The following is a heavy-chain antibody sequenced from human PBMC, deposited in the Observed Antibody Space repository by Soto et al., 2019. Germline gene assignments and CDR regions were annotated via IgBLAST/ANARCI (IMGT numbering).Heavy chain of an antibody. Sequence: QLQLVQSGSEVKKPGASVKVSCKTSGFTFTNYGFTWVRQAPGKGLEWMGWSSALNGFTNYAQDFQGRVTLTTDSSTNTAYMELRGLRSDYTAFYDCAASTIIAIGLRDWGQGTLVSVAS. D-gene: IGHD5-12*01. V-gene: IGHV1-18*01. CDR2: SSALNGFT. CDR1: GFTFTNYG. J-gene: IGHJ4*02. CDR3: AASTIIAIGLRD.